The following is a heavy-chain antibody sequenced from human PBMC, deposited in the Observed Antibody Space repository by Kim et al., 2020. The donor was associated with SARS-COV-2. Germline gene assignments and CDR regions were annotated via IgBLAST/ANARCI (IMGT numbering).Heavy chain of an antibody. Sequence: RVTISVDTSKNQFSLKLSSVTAADTAVYYCARRFRAAAGRTLNYYYGMDVWGQGTTVTVSS. CDR3: ARRFRAAAGRTLNYYYGMDV. J-gene: IGHJ6*02. D-gene: IGHD6-13*01. V-gene: IGHV4-34*01.